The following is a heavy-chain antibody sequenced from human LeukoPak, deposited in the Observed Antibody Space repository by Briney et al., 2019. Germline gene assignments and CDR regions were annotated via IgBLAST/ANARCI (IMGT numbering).Heavy chain of an antibody. CDR2: IYSGGNT. J-gene: IGHJ4*02. D-gene: IGHD2-8*01. CDR1: GFTVSINS. CDR3: ARGPTNGQAFDY. V-gene: IGHV3-53*01. Sequence: PGGSLRLSCTVSGFTVSINSMSWVRQAPGKGLEWVSFIYSGGNTHYSDSVKGRFTISRDNSKNTLYLQMNSLRAEDTAVYYCARGPTNGQAFDYWGQGTLVSVSS.